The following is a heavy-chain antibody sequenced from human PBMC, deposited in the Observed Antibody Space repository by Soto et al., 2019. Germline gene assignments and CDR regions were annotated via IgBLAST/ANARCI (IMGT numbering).Heavy chain of an antibody. J-gene: IGHJ6*02. CDR1: GGSISSSNW. V-gene: IGHV4-4*02. Sequence: QVQLQESGPGLVKPSGTLSLTCAVSGGSISSSNWWSWVRQPPGKGLEWIGEIYHSGSTNYTPSLKRRVTISVDKSKNQFSLKLSSVTAADTAVYYCARVVGGYYYGMDVWGQGTTVTVSS. CDR2: IYHSGST. CDR3: ARVVGGYYYGMDV. D-gene: IGHD2-2*01.